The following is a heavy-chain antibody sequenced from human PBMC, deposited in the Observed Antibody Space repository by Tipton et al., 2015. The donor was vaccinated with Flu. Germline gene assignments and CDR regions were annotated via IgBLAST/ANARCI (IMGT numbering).Heavy chain of an antibody. CDR1: GYTFTNYW. CDR3: ARSMFRGVMTDVFDF. D-gene: IGHD3-10*01. J-gene: IGHJ3*01. CDR2: IYAGDSDT. Sequence: QLVQSGAEVKKAGESLKISCRGSGYTFTNYWIGWVRQTPEKGLEWMGLIYAGDSDTRYSTSFRGQVTISVDKSIDTAYLQWSSLKASDSAIYNCARSMFRGVMTDVFDFWCPATLVTVSS. V-gene: IGHV5-51*03.